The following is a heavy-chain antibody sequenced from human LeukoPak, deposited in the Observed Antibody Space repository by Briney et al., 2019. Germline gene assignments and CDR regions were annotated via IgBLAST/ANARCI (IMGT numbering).Heavy chain of an antibody. J-gene: IGHJ3*02. D-gene: IGHD6-19*01. V-gene: IGHV3-48*01. Sequence: GGSLRLSCAASGFTFSSYSMNWVRQAPGKGLEWASYISSSSSTIYYADSVKGRFTISRDNAKNSLYLQMNSLRAEDTAVYYCARRRASGWYKGWAFDIWGQGTMVTVSS. CDR2: ISSSSSTI. CDR1: GFTFSSYS. CDR3: ARRRASGWYKGWAFDI.